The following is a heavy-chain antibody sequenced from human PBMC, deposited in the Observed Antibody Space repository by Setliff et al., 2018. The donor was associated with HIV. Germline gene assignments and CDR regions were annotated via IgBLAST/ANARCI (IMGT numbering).Heavy chain of an antibody. Sequence: GGSLRLSCAASGFTFRSYWMTWVRQAPGKGLEWVANINQDGSEKNYVDSVKGRFTISRDNAKNSLFLQLNSLRAEDTAVYYCAKPAEWELDYWGQGTLVTVSS. V-gene: IGHV3-7*03. CDR2: INQDGSEK. J-gene: IGHJ4*02. D-gene: IGHD1-1*01. CDR3: AKPAEWELDY. CDR1: GFTFRSYW.